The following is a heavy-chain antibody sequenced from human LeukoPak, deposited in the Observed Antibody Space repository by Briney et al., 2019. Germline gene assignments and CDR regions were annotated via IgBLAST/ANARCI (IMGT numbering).Heavy chain of an antibody. D-gene: IGHD3-22*01. CDR3: ARDHSGAYYYLDY. CDR2: IWNDGGRK. V-gene: IGHV3-33*01. J-gene: IGHJ4*02. CDR1: GFIFSSYG. Sequence: GGSLRLSCAASGFIFSSYGMHWVRQAPGKGLGWVAVIWNDGGRKYHADSVKGRFAISRDNSKNTLYLQMNSLRAEDTAVYYCARDHSGAYYYLDYWGQGTLVTVSS.